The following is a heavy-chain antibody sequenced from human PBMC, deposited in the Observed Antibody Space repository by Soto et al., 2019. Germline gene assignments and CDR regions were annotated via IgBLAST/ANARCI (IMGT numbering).Heavy chain of an antibody. CDR3: ARDWGTYYYDSSGYGSNWFDS. Sequence: GASVKVSCKASGYTFTSYGISWVRQAPGQGLEWMGWISAYNGNTNYAQKLQGRVTMTTDTSTSTAYMELRSLRSDDTAVYYCARDWGTYYYDSSGYGSNWFDSWGQGTLVTVSS. CDR2: ISAYNGNT. V-gene: IGHV1-18*01. D-gene: IGHD3-22*01. CDR1: GYTFTSYG. J-gene: IGHJ5*01.